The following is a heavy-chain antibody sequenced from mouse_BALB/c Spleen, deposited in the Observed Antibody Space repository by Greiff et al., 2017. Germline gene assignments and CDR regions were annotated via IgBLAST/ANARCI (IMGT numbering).Heavy chain of an antibody. J-gene: IGHJ3*01. CDR3: ARRGSYPWFAY. CDR2: ISSGGGST. Sequence: EVQLVESGGGLVKPGGSLKLSCAASGFAFSSYDMSWVRQTPEKRLEWVAYISSGGGSTYYPDTVKGRFTISRDNAKNTLYLQMSSLKSEDTAMYYCARRGSYPWFAYWGQGTLVTVSA. D-gene: IGHD1-1*02. CDR1: GFAFSSYD. V-gene: IGHV5-12-1*01.